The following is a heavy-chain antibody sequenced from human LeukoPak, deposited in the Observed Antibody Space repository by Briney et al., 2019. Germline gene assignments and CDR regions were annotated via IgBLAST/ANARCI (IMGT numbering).Heavy chain of an antibody. V-gene: IGHV3-23*01. Sequence: GVTLTLSCAASGFTFSSYGMSWVRQAPGKGLKGVLAISGSGGSTYYAYSVKGGFTIYRDNSKNTLYLQMNSLRAEDTAVYYCAKNLDYDILTGYVWGQGTLVTVSS. D-gene: IGHD3-9*01. CDR2: ISGSGGST. J-gene: IGHJ4*02. CDR1: GFTFSSYG. CDR3: AKNLDYDILTGYV.